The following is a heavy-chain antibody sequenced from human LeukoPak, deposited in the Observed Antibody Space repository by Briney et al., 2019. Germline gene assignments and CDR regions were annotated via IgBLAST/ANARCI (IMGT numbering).Heavy chain of an antibody. J-gene: IGHJ4*02. D-gene: IGHD6-19*01. V-gene: IGHV3-30*03. CDR1: GFTFSSYG. CDR2: ISYDGSNK. CDR3: ARDGAVAAYYFDY. Sequence: PGGSLRLSCAASGFTFSSYGMHWVRQAPGKGLEWVAVISYDGSNKYYADSVKGRFTISRDNSKNTLYLQMNSLRAEDTAVYYCARDGAVAAYYFDYWGQGTLVTVSS.